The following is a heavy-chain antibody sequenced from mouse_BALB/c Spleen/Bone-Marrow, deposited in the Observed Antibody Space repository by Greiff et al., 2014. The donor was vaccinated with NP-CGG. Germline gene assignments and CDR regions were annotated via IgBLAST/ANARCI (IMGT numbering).Heavy chain of an antibody. CDR3: ARQGGTEYYAMDY. J-gene: IGHJ4*01. Sequence: VQRVESGGGLVQPGGSLKLSCATSGFTFSDYYMYWVRQTPEKRLEWVAYISNGGGSTYYPDTARGRFTISRDNAKNTLYLQMSRLKSEDTAMYYCARQGGTEYYAMDYWGQGTSVTVSS. V-gene: IGHV5-12*02. CDR2: ISNGGGST. D-gene: IGHD3-3*01. CDR1: GFTFSDYY.